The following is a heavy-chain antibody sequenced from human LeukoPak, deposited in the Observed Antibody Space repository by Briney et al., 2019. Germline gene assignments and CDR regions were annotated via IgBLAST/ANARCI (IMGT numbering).Heavy chain of an antibody. CDR3: ARKYSSGWYGTYYFDY. CDR1: GFTFSSYA. Sequence: PGGSLRLSCAASGFTFSSYAMSWVRQAPGKGLEWVSGISGSGGSTNYADSVKGRFTISRDNSKNTLYLQMNSLRAEDTAVYYCARKYSSGWYGTYYFDYWGQGTLVTVSS. J-gene: IGHJ4*02. V-gene: IGHV3-23*01. D-gene: IGHD6-19*01. CDR2: ISGSGGST.